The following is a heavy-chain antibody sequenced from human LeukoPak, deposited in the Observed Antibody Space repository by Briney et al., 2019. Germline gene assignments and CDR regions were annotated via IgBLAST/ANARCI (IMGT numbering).Heavy chain of an antibody. V-gene: IGHV3-30*03. D-gene: IGHD4-11*01. CDR1: GFTFSSYG. J-gene: IGHJ5*02. CDR3: ARALQYNWFDP. CDR2: ISYDGSNK. Sequence: GGSLRLSCAASGFTFSSYGMHWVRQAPGKGLEWVAVISYDGSNKYYADSVKGRFTISRDNSKNTLYLQMNSLRAEDTAVYYCARALQYNWFDPWGQGTLVTVSS.